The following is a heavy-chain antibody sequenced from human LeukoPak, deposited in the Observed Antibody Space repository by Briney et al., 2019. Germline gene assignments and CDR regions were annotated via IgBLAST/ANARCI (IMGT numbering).Heavy chain of an antibody. Sequence: PSETLCLTCTVSGVSISSYYWSWLRQPPGKGLEWIGYIYYSGSTNYNPSLESRVTISLDTSKNQFSLKLRSVTAADTAVYYCARSFAGGSGYSYFDYWGQGILVTVSS. D-gene: IGHD3-3*01. CDR3: ARSFAGGSGYSYFDY. CDR1: GVSISSYY. V-gene: IGHV4-59*08. J-gene: IGHJ4*02. CDR2: IYYSGST.